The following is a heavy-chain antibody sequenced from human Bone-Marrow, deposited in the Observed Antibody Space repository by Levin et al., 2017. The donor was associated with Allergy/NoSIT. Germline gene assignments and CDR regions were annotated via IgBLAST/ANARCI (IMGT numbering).Heavy chain of an antibody. CDR3: ARVGGAPTTLHHNCFDP. V-gene: IGHV4-38-2*01. D-gene: IGHD4-11*01. J-gene: IGHJ5*02. CDR1: GYSISSGYY. Sequence: MPSETLSLTCAVSGYSISSGYYWGWLRQPPGKGLEWIGSVYYSGSTYYNPSLKSRVTISVDTSKDQFSLKLSSVTAADTAVYYCARVGGAPTTLHHNCFDPWGQGTLVTVSS. CDR2: VYYSGST.